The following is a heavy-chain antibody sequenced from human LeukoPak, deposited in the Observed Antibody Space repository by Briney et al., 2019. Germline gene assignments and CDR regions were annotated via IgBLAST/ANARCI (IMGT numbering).Heavy chain of an antibody. J-gene: IGHJ6*03. CDR3: ARGADGSGHYHYYYYMDV. CDR2: MNPNSGNI. V-gene: IGHV1-8*01. Sequence: ASVKVFCKASGYTFTSYDINWVRQASGQGLEWMGWMNPNSGNIGFAQKFQGRGTMTRNTSISTAYMELSSLRSEDTVVYYCARGADGSGHYHYYYYMDVWGKGTTVTISS. D-gene: IGHD3-22*01. CDR1: GYTFTSYD.